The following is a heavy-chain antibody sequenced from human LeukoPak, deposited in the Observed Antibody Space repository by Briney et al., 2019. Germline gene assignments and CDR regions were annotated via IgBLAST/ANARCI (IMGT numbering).Heavy chain of an antibody. J-gene: IGHJ4*02. CDR1: GCSISSSNYY. V-gene: IGHV4-39*07. CDR2: IYYSGST. D-gene: IGHD5-24*01. CDR3: ASRDGYNKEGY. Sequence: PSETLSLTCTVSGCSISSSNYYWGWIRQPPGKGVEWIGSIYYSGSTYYNPSLKSRVTISVDTSKNQFSLKLSSVTAADTAVYYCASRDGYNKEGYWGQGTLVTVSS.